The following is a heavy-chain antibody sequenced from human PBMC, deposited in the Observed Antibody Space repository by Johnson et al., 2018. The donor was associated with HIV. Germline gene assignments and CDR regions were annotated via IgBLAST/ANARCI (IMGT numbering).Heavy chain of an antibody. V-gene: IGHV3-15*01. D-gene: IGHD3-22*01. Sequence: VQLVESGGGLVKPGGSLRLSCAASGFTFNNAWMSWVRQAPGKGLEWVGRIKSKPDGAAIHYAAPVKGRFTVSRDDSRNTLYLQMNSLKTEDTAVYYCTKVDSSGYHNDAFDIWGQGTMVTVSS. CDR1: GFTFNNAW. CDR3: TKVDSSGYHNDAFDI. J-gene: IGHJ3*02. CDR2: IKSKPDGAAI.